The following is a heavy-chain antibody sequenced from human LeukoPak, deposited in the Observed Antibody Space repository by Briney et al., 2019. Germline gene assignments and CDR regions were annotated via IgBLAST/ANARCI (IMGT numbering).Heavy chain of an antibody. J-gene: IGHJ4*02. D-gene: IGHD6-19*01. V-gene: IGHV3-9*01. CDR3: TSRYSSGDY. CDR2: ISWNSGSI. CDR1: GFTFDDYA. Sequence: PGGSLRLSCAASGFTFDDYAMHWVRQAPGKGLEWVSGISWNSGSIGYADSVKGRFTISRDNAKNSLYLQMNSLKTEDTAVYYCTSRYSSGDYWGQGTLVTVSS.